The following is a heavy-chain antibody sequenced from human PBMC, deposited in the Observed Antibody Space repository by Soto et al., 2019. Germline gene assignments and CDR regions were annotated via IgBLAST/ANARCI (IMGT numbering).Heavy chain of an antibody. Sequence: SETLSLTCAVYGGSFSGYYWSWIRQPPGKXLEWIGEINHSGSTNYNPSLKSRVTISVDTSKNQFSLKLSSVTAADTAVYYCARGYSGYDNYYYYYRMDVWGQGTTVTVSS. CDR3: ARGYSGYDNYYYYYRMDV. CDR1: GGSFSGYY. CDR2: INHSGST. D-gene: IGHD5-12*01. J-gene: IGHJ6*02. V-gene: IGHV4-34*01.